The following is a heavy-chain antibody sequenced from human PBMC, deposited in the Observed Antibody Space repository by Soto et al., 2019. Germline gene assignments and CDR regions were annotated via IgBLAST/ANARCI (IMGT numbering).Heavy chain of an antibody. J-gene: IGHJ4*02. Sequence: QVQLVQSGAEVKKPGASVKVSCKASGYTFTSYAMHWVRQAPGQRLEWMGWINAGNGNTKYSQKFQGRVTITRDTSASTAYMELSSLRSEDTAVYYCARARTGTTLIYDYWGQGTLVTGSS. CDR2: INAGNGNT. V-gene: IGHV1-3*01. CDR1: GYTFTSYA. D-gene: IGHD1-7*01. CDR3: ARARTGTTLIYDY.